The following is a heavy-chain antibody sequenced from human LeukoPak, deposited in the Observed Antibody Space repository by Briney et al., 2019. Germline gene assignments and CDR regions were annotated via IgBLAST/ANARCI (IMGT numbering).Heavy chain of an antibody. CDR3: ARVPLYCSSTSCYWGAAGFDP. Sequence: ASVKVSFKASGYTFTSYGISWVRQAPGQGLEWMGWISAYNGNTNYAQKLQDRVTMTTDTSTSTAYMELRSLRSDDTAVYYCARVPLYCSSTSCYWGAAGFDPWGQGTLVTVSS. V-gene: IGHV1-18*01. J-gene: IGHJ5*02. CDR2: ISAYNGNT. D-gene: IGHD2-2*01. CDR1: GYTFTSYG.